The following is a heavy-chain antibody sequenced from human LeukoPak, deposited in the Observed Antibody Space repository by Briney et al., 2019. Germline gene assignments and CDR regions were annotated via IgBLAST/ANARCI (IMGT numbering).Heavy chain of an antibody. CDR3: VRRDNWGYFDY. CDR1: GGSISSSSYY. CDR2: IYYSGST. V-gene: IGHV4-39*01. Sequence: PSETLSLTCTVSGGSISSSSYYWGWIRQPPGKGLEWIGSIYYSGSTYYNPSLKSRVTISVDTSKNQFSLKLSSVTAADTAVYYCVRRDNWGYFDYWGQGTLVTVSS. D-gene: IGHD7-27*01. J-gene: IGHJ4*02.